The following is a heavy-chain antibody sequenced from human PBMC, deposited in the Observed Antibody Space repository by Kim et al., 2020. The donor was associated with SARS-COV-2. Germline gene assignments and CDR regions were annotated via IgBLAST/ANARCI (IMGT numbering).Heavy chain of an antibody. CDR2: IYYSGST. J-gene: IGHJ5*02. CDR3: ARATIAAAGQWFDP. V-gene: IGHV4-59*01. D-gene: IGHD6-13*01. Sequence: SETLSLTCTVSGGSISSYYWSWIRQPPGKGLEWIGYIYYSGSTNYNPSLKSRVTISVDTSKNQFSLKLSSVTAADTAVYYCARATIAAAGQWFDPWGQGTLVTVSS. CDR1: GGSISSYY.